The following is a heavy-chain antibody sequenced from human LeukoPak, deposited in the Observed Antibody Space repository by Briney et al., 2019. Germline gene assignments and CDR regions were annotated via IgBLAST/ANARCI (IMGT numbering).Heavy chain of an antibody. CDR2: IRYDGSNK. Sequence: GGSLRLSCAASGFIFSSYGMHWVRQAPGKGLEWVAFIRYDGSNKYYADSVKGRFTISRDNSKNTLYLQMNSLRAEDTAVYYCAKLYDYVWGSYRSYDAFDIWGQGTMVTVSS. CDR3: AKLYDYVWGSYRSYDAFDI. D-gene: IGHD3-16*02. CDR1: GFIFSSYG. V-gene: IGHV3-30*02. J-gene: IGHJ3*02.